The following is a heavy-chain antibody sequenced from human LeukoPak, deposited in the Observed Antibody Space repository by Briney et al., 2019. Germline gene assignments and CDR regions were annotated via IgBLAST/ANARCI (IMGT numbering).Heavy chain of an antibody. J-gene: IGHJ4*02. CDR2: ISAYNGNT. D-gene: IGHD3-22*01. CDR1: GYTFTSYG. CDR3: ARDQEYYYDSSGYYDY. V-gene: IGHV1-18*01. Sequence: ASVKVSCKASGYTFTSYGISWVRQAPGQGLEWMGWISAYNGNTNYAQKLRGRVTMTTDTSTSTAYMELRSLRSDDTAVYYCARDQEYYYDSSGYYDYWGLGTLVTVSS.